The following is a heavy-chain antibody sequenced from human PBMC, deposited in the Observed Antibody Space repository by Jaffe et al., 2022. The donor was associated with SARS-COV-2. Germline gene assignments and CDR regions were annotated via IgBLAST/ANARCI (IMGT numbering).Heavy chain of an antibody. J-gene: IGHJ4*02. V-gene: IGHV3-23*01. CDR1: GFTFSTYA. Sequence: EVQLLESGGGLVQPGGSLRLSCSASGFTFSTYAMTWVRQAPGKGLEWVSAIRASGGTTYYADSVKGRFTISRDNSKNTLYLQMDSLRAEDTAVYYCAKDGGDGSSWYGTSLDYWGQGTLVTVSS. CDR2: IRASGGTT. CDR3: AKDGGDGSSWYGTSLDY. D-gene: IGHD6-13*01.